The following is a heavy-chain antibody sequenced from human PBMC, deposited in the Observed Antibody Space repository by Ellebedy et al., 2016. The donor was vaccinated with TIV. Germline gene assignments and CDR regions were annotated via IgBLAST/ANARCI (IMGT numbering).Heavy chain of an antibody. V-gene: IGHV4-4*02. CDR1: GGSISSSNW. CDR3: ATRGDVATYFDY. J-gene: IGHJ4*02. Sequence: MPSETLSLTCAVSGGSISSSNWWSWVRQPPGKGLEWIGEIYHSGSTNYNPSLKSRVTISVDKSKNQFSLKLSSVTAADTAVYYCATRGDVATYFDYWGQGTLVTVSS. CDR2: IYHSGST. D-gene: IGHD5-12*01.